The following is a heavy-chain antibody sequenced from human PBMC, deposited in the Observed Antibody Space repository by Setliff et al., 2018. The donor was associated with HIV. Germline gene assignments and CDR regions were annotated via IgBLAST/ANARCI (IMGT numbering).Heavy chain of an antibody. V-gene: IGHV4-34*01. D-gene: IGHD3-3*01. CDR3: ARGRDYTGSWFRPFYLDF. CDR2: INHSGST. J-gene: IGHJ4*01. CDR1: GGSFSAYH. Sequence: SETLSLTCAIYGGSFSAYHWSWIRQTPGKGLEWLGEINHSGSTAYNLALESRVSMSIDTSKNQFSLKLTSVTAADTAIYYCARGRDYTGSWFRPFYLDFWGHGNLVTSPQ.